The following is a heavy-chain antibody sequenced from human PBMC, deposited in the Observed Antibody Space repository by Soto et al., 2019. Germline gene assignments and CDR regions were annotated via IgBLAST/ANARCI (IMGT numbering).Heavy chain of an antibody. Sequence: GGSLRLSCAASGFTFSSYAMSWVRQAPGKGLEWVSAISGSGGSTYYADSVKGRFTISRDNSKNTLYLQMNSLRAEDTAVYYCASYSTAMTTNHYYYGMDVWGQGTTVTVSS. CDR2: ISGSGGST. CDR3: ASYSTAMTTNHYYYGMDV. CDR1: GFTFSSYA. V-gene: IGHV3-23*01. J-gene: IGHJ6*02. D-gene: IGHD5-18*01.